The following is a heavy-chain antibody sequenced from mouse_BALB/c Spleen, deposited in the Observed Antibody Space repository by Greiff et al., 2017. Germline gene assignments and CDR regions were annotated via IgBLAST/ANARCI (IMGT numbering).Heavy chain of an antibody. CDR1: GYSFTSYC. J-gene: IGHJ2*01. Sequence: QVHVKQSGADLVTPSPSVSLSCNVSGYSFTSYCMHWVKLRPGQGFEWIGEVNPGNGGTNYNAKFKRKATMTVDKSSSTAYMQISSLTSEDSAVYYCATHDDGYYVDYWGQGTTVTVSS. CDR2: VNPGNGGT. CDR3: ATHDDGYYVDY. V-gene: IGHV1S81*02. D-gene: IGHD2-3*01.